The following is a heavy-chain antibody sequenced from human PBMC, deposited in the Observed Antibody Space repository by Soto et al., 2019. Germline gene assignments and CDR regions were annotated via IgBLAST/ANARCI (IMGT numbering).Heavy chain of an antibody. D-gene: IGHD3-3*01. CDR2: ISYDGSNK. CDR3: ARDPADYDFWSGYYPAGYYYGMDV. Sequence: QVQLVESGGGVVQPGRSLRLSCAASGFTFSSYAMHWVRQAPGKGLEWVAVISYDGSNKYYADSVKGRFTISRDNSKNTLYLQMNSLRAEDTAVYYCARDPADYDFWSGYYPAGYYYGMDVWGQGTTVTVSS. CDR1: GFTFSSYA. V-gene: IGHV3-30-3*01. J-gene: IGHJ6*02.